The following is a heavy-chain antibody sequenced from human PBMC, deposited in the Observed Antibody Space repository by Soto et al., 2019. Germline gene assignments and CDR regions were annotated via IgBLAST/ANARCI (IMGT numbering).Heavy chain of an antibody. D-gene: IGHD3-10*01. Sequence: QVQLQESGPGLVKPSETLSLTCTVSGGSISSYYWSWIRQPPGKGLEWIGYIYYSGSTNYNPSLKSRVTISVDTTKNQSSLKLSSVTAADTAVYYCARGDRLLWFGEKVYYGMDVWGQGTTVTVSS. V-gene: IGHV4-59*01. J-gene: IGHJ6*02. CDR1: GGSISSYY. CDR3: ARGDRLLWFGEKVYYGMDV. CDR2: IYYSGST.